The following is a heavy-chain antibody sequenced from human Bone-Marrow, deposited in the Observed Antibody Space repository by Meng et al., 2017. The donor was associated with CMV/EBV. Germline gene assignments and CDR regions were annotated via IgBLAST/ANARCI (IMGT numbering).Heavy chain of an antibody. CDR1: GGTFSSYA. Sequence: SVKVSCKASGGTFSSYAISWVRQAPGQGLEWMGGIIPILGIANYAQKFQGRVTITADKSTSTAYMELSSLRSEDTAVYYCARDVTIFGVVIIGNWFDPWGQGPRVTGSS. CDR3: ARDVTIFGVVIIGNWFDP. V-gene: IGHV1-69*10. D-gene: IGHD3-3*01. J-gene: IGHJ5*02. CDR2: IIPILGIA.